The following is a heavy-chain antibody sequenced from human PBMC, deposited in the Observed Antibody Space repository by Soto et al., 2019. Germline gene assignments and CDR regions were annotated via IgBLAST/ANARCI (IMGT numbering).Heavy chain of an antibody. CDR2: IVPIYGSA. CDR1: GGTFNTYP. Sequence: QGHLVQSGPEVKKPGSSVKVSCKASGGTFNTYPISWVRQAPGQGLEWMGGIVPIYGSAVYAQKLQGRITITADKYTSTVYMELNSLRSEDTALYYCVRAWAAAVEPVGIDYNDMGVWGQGTKVSVSS. D-gene: IGHD1-26*01. CDR3: VRAWAAAVEPVGIDYNDMGV. V-gene: IGHV1-69*06. J-gene: IGHJ6*02.